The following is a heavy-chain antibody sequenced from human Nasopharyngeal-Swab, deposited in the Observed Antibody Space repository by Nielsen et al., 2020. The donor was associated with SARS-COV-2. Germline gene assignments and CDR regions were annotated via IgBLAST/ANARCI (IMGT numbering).Heavy chain of an antibody. CDR1: GYTFNTYA. Sequence: ASVKVSCKASGYTFNTYAMNWVRQAPGQGLEWMGWINTNTGNPTYAQGFTGRFVFSLDISVSTAYLQISSLKAEDTAVYYCARDAAVDYDYWSGYYRGLGRGDYWGQGTLVTVSS. J-gene: IGHJ4*02. CDR2: INTNTGNP. CDR3: ARDAAVDYDYWSGYYRGLGRGDY. V-gene: IGHV7-4-1*02. D-gene: IGHD3-3*01.